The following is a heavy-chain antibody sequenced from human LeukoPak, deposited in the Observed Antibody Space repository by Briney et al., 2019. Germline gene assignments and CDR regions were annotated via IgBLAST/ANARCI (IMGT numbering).Heavy chain of an antibody. CDR1: GYTFTSYY. D-gene: IGHD3-10*01. CDR2: TNPSGGST. Sequence: GASVKVSCKASGYTFTSYYMHWVRQAPGQGLEWMGITNPSGGSTSYAQKFQGRFTMTRDTSTSTVYMELSSLRSEDTAVYYCARVGPITMVRGVRNYFDYWGQGTLVTVSS. J-gene: IGHJ4*02. CDR3: ARVGPITMVRGVRNYFDY. V-gene: IGHV1-46*03.